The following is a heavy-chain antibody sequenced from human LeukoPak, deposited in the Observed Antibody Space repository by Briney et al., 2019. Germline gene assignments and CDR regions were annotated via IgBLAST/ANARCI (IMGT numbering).Heavy chain of an antibody. CDR1: GFTFSSYA. CDR3: AKGSTPPDYDFWSGPNDAFDI. J-gene: IGHJ3*02. D-gene: IGHD3-3*01. CDR2: ISGNGGST. Sequence: GGSLRLSCAASGFTFSSYAMSWVRQAPGKGLEWVSAISGNGGSTYYADSVKGRFTISRDNSKNTLYLQMNSLRAEDTAVYYCAKGSTPPDYDFWSGPNDAFDIWGQGTMVTVPS. V-gene: IGHV3-23*01.